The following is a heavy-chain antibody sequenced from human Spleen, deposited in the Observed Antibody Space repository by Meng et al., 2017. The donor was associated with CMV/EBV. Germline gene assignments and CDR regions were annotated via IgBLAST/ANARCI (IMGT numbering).Heavy chain of an antibody. J-gene: IGHJ4*02. CDR3: AAGAGWLQGDY. Sequence: QARLVQSGAGVDKHGGSVKVSCKAYGYTFTSYGISWVRQAPGQGLEWMGWISAYNGNTNYAQKLQGRVTMTTATSTSTAYMEMRSLRSDNTAVYYCAAGAGWLQGDYWGQGTLVTVSS. CDR2: ISAYNGNT. D-gene: IGHD5-24*01. CDR1: GYTFTSYG. V-gene: IGHV1-18*01.